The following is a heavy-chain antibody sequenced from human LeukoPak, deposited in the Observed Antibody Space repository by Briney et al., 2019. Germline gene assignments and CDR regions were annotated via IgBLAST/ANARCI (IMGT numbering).Heavy chain of an antibody. CDR1: GYTFTSYD. D-gene: IGHD2-2*01. Sequence: ASVKVSCKASGYTFTSYDINWVRQATGQGLEWMGWKNPNSGNTGYAQKFQGRVTITRNTSISTAYMELSSLRSEDTAVYYCARGARVPAAMDLNWFDPWGQGTLVTVSS. V-gene: IGHV1-8*03. CDR2: KNPNSGNT. J-gene: IGHJ5*02. CDR3: ARGARVPAAMDLNWFDP.